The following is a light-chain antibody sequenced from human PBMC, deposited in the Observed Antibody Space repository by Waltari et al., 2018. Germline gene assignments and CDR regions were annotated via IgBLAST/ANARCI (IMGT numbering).Light chain of an antibody. J-gene: IGKJ2*01. CDR1: QSISSN. CDR2: GAS. CDR3: QQYQNWPQT. V-gene: IGKV3-15*01. Sequence: EIVMTQSPATLFVSPGERATLSCRASQSISSNLAWYQQKPGQAPRLLMYGASTRATAIPARFSGSRSGTEFALTISSLQSEDSAVYYCQQYQNWPQTFGQGTKLQIK.